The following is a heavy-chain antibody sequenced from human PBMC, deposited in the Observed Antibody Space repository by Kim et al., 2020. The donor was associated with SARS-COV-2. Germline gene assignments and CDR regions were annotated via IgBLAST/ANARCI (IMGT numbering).Heavy chain of an antibody. CDR1: GFTFSSYA. CDR3: AGGGYDILTGLLY. J-gene: IGHJ4*02. D-gene: IGHD3-9*01. V-gene: IGHV3-23*01. CDR2: ISGSGGST. Sequence: GGSLRLSCAASGFTFSSYAMSWVRQAPGKGLEWVSAISGSGGSTYYADSVKGRFTISRDNSKNTLYLQMNSLRAEDTAVYYCAGGGYDILTGLLYWGQGTLVTVSS.